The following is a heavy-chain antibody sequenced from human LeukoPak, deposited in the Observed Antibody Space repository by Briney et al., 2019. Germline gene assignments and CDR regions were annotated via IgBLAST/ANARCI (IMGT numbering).Heavy chain of an antibody. Sequence: SETLSLTCAVYGGSFSGYYWSWIRQPPGKGLEWIGEINHSGSTNYNPSLKSRVTISVDTSKNQFSLKLSSVTAADMAVYYCAFGGVIGPDYWGQGTQVTVSS. J-gene: IGHJ4*02. V-gene: IGHV4-34*01. CDR3: AFGGVIGPDY. CDR2: INHSGST. D-gene: IGHD3-16*02. CDR1: GGSFSGYY.